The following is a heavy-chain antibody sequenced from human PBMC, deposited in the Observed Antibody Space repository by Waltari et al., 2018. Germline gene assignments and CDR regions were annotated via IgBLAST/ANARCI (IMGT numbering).Heavy chain of an antibody. V-gene: IGHV3-33*01. J-gene: IGHJ3*02. CDR3: ARGDGGSGLGASDI. Sequence: ESGGGVVQSGRSLRLSCVGSGFTFTNHGMNWVRQAPGKGLEWVAVIWYDGSNKNYVDSVKGRFTISRDNSKNTLYLEMNSLRAEDTAVYFCARGDGGSGLGASDIWGQGTMVTVSS. CDR1: GFTFTNHG. CDR2: IWYDGSNK. D-gene: IGHD3-3*01.